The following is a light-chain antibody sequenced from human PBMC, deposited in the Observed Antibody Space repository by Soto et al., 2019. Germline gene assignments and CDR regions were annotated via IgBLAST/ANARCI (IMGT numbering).Light chain of an antibody. CDR1: QSVSSN. V-gene: IGKV3-15*01. CDR3: QQYGSPPIT. Sequence: EIVMTQSPATLSVSPGERATLSCRASQSVSSNLAWYQQKPGQAPRLLIYGASTRATGIPARFSGSGSGTDFTLTISRLEPEDFAVYYCQQYGSPPITFGQGTRLEIK. J-gene: IGKJ5*01. CDR2: GAS.